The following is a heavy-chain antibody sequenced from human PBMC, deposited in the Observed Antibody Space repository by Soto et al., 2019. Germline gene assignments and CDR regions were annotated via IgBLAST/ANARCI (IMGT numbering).Heavy chain of an antibody. CDR3: ARDKITGLFEY. D-gene: IGHD2-8*02. CDR2: INHSGST. V-gene: IGHV4-34*01. CDR1: GGSLSGYY. Sequence: QVQLQQWGAGLLQPSETLSLTCDVYGGSLSGYYWTWIRHPPGTGLEWIGEINHSGSTNYNPSLKSRVTISVDTSKNQFSLKLTSVTAADTAVYYCARDKITGLFEYWGQGTLVTVSS. J-gene: IGHJ4*02.